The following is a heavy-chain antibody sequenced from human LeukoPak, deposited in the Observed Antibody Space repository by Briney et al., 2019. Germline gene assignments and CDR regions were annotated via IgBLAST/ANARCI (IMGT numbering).Heavy chain of an antibody. V-gene: IGHV2-5*01. J-gene: IGHJ4*02. CDR3: APKGRGSGSYTM. D-gene: IGHD3-10*01. Sequence: SGPTLVKPTQTLTLTCTFSGFSLSTTGVGVGWIRQPPGKALGWLAVTYGNNDKSYSPSLKSGLTITKDTSKDQVVLIMTNMDPVDTATYYCAPKGRGSGSYTMWGQGTLVTVSS. CDR1: GFSLSTTGVG. CDR2: TYGNNDK.